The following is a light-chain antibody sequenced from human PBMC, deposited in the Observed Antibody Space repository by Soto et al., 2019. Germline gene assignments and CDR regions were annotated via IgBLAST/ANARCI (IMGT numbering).Light chain of an antibody. V-gene: IGKV1-39*01. CDR1: QSIRTY. CDR3: QQSYSTPLT. Sequence: DIQMTQSPSSLSASVGDRVTITCRASQSIRTYLNWYQQQPGIAPKLLIYTASTLQSGVPSRFSGSGSGTDFTLTISSLQPEDFATYYCQQSYSTPLTCGQGTKVEIK. J-gene: IGKJ1*01. CDR2: TAS.